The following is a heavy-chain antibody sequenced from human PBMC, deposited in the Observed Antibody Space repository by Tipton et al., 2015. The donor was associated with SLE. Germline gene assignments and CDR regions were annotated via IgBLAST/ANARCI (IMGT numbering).Heavy chain of an antibody. J-gene: IGHJ5*02. CDR2: INHSGST. CDR1: GGSFSGYY. CDR3: ARQSGIVVVTAIPHWFDP. Sequence: LRLSCAVYGGSFSGYYWSWIRQPPGKGLEWIGEINHSGSTNYNPSLKSRVTISVDTSKNQFSLKLSSVTAADTAVYYCARQSGIVVVTAIPHWFDPWGQGTLVTVSS. D-gene: IGHD2-21*02. V-gene: IGHV4-34*01.